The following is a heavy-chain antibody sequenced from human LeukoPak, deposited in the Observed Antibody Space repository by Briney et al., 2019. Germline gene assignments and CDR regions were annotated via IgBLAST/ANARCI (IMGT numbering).Heavy chain of an antibody. V-gene: IGHV3-53*05. J-gene: IGHJ4*02. CDR2: IYSGGGT. CDR1: GFNVSSNY. CDR3: ARAEGGGIAFLIDY. Sequence: GGSLRLSCAASGFNVSSNYMTWVRQAPGKGLEWVSVIYSGGGTYHADSVKGRFTISRDNSKNTLYLQMNSLRADDTAVYYCARAEGGGIAFLIDYWGQGTLVTVSS. D-gene: IGHD1-1*01.